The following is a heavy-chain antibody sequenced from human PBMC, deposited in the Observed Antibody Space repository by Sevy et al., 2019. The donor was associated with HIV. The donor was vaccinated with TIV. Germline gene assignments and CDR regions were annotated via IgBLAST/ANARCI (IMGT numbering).Heavy chain of an antibody. V-gene: IGHV3-7*01. D-gene: IGHD3-16*01. Sequence: GGSLRLSCAASGFNFSSYWMSWVRQAPGRGLEWVANIKQDGSERYYVDSVKGRFTISRDNAKNSLYMQMNSLRAEDTAVYYCARAMGLGYWGQGTLVTVSS. CDR3: ARAMGLGY. CDR2: IKQDGSER. CDR1: GFNFSSYW. J-gene: IGHJ4*02.